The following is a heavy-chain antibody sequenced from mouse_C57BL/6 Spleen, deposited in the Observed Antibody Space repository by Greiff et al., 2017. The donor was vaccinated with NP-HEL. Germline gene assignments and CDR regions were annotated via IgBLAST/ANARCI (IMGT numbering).Heavy chain of an antibody. CDR3: AREGGLPHYYAMDY. Sequence: EVQLQQSGPVLVKPGASVKMSCKASGYTFTDYYMNWVKQSHGKSLEWIGVINPYNGGTSYNQKFKGKATLTVDKSSSTAYMELNSLTSEDSAVYYCAREGGLPHYYAMDYWGQGTSVTVSS. CDR1: GYTFTDYY. V-gene: IGHV1-19*01. CDR2: INPYNGGT. J-gene: IGHJ4*01. D-gene: IGHD2-4*01.